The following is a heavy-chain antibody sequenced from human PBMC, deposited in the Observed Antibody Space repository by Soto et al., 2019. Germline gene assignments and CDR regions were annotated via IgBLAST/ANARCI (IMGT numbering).Heavy chain of an antibody. CDR3: VRTSLVVAAATREDY. CDR2: INSDGSST. V-gene: IGHV3-74*01. D-gene: IGHD2-15*01. Sequence: EVQLVESGGGLVQPGGSLRLSCAASGFTFSSYWMHWVRQAPGKGLVWVSRINSDGSSTSYADSVKGRFTISRDNAKNTLNLQMNSLRADDTAVYYCVRTSLVVAAATREDYWGQGTLVTVSS. CDR1: GFTFSSYW. J-gene: IGHJ4*02.